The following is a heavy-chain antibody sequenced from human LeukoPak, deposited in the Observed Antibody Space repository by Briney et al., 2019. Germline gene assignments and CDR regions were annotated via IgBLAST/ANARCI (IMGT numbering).Heavy chain of an antibody. D-gene: IGHD6-13*01. J-gene: IGHJ5*02. Sequence: SETLSLTCAVYGGSFSGYYWSWIRQPPGKGLEWIGEINHSGSTSYNPSLKSRVTISVDTSKNQFSLKLSSVTAADTAVYYCARQYSNNWYDDRGWFDPWGQGTLVTVSS. CDR3: ARQYSNNWYDDRGWFDP. CDR2: INHSGST. CDR1: GGSFSGYY. V-gene: IGHV4-34*01.